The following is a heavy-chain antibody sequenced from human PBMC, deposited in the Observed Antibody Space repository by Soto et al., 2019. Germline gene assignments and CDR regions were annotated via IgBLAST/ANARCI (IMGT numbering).Heavy chain of an antibody. J-gene: IGHJ5*02. CDR1: GYTFTGYY. CDR2: INPNSGGT. V-gene: IGHV1-2*04. CDR3: ARDSSTDAQNWFDP. D-gene: IGHD1-1*01. Sequence: ASVKVSCKASGYTFTGYYMHWVRQAPGQGLEWMGWINPNSGGTNYAQKFQGWVTMTRDTSISTAYMELSRLRSDDTAVYYCARDSSTDAQNWFDPWGQGTLVTVSS.